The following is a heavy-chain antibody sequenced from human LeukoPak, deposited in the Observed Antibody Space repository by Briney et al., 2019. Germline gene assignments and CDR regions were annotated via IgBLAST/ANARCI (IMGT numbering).Heavy chain of an antibody. D-gene: IGHD2-21*01. J-gene: IGHJ4*02. CDR1: GFTFSSYE. CDR2: ISTNGNTI. V-gene: IGHV3-48*03. Sequence: PGGSLRLSCAGSGFTFSSYEMNWVRQAPGKGLEWLSYISTNGNTIYYADSVKGRFTISRDNAKNTLFLQMNRLRPEDAAVYYCAKAPVTTCRGAYCYPFDYWGQGTLVTVSS. CDR3: AKAPVTTCRGAYCYPFDY.